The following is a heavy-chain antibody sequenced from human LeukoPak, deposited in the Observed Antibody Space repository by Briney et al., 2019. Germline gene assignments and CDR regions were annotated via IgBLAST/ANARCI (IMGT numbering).Heavy chain of an antibody. CDR2: IIPIFGTA. V-gene: IGHV1-69*05. D-gene: IGHD2-21*02. J-gene: IGHJ4*02. Sequence: ASVKVSCKASGGTFSSYAISRVRQAPGQGLEWMGGIIPIFGTANYAQKFQGRVTITTDESTSTAYMELSSLRSEDTAVYYCARETPCGGDCYSSYWGQGTLVTVSS. CDR1: GGTFSSYA. CDR3: ARETPCGGDCYSSY.